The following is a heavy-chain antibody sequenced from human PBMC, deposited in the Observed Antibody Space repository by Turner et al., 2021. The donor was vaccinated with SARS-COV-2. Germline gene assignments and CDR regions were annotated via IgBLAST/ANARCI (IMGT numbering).Heavy chain of an antibody. CDR1: GGSFSGYY. CDR3: SRGDDSRKSGLL. V-gene: IGHV4-34*01. D-gene: IGHD2-21*02. CDR2: IHPSGST. J-gene: IGHJ4*02. Sequence: QVHLQQGGAGLLKPSETLSLTCAVYGGSFSGYYWTWIRQPPGKGLEWIGEIHPSGSTYYNPSLKSRVTISQDTSKSQFSLNLSSVTAADTAVYHCSRGDDSRKSGLLWGQGTLVTVSS.